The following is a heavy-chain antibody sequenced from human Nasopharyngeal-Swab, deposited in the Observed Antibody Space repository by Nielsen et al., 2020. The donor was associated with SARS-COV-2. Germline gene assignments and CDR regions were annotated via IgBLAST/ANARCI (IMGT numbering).Heavy chain of an antibody. J-gene: IGHJ5*02. CDR2: INHSGST. CDR3: ARESGGDSGWFDP. V-gene: IGHV4-34*01. D-gene: IGHD5-12*01. CDR1: GGSFSGYY. Sequence: SETLSLTCDVHGGSFSGYYWSWIRQPPGKGLEWIGEINHSGSTNYNPSLKSRVTISVDTSKNQFSLKLSSVTAADTAVYYCARESGGDSGWFDPWGQGTLVTVSS.